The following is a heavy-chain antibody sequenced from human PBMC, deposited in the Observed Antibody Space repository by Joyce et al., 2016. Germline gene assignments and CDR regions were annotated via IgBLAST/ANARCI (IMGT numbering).Heavy chain of an antibody. D-gene: IGHD3-16*01. J-gene: IGHJ2*01. Sequence: QVQLVQSGTEVKKPGSSVKVSCRTSGGSLSSHVLTWVRQAPGQGLERMGGIIPIFGSPYYGQKFQSRVTNTADASTGTDYMDLRSLTSEDTAIYYCARGIEGGVGYWYFDLWGRGTLVTVSS. CDR2: IIPIFGSP. CDR1: GGSLSSHV. V-gene: IGHV1-69*12. CDR3: ARGIEGGVGYWYFDL.